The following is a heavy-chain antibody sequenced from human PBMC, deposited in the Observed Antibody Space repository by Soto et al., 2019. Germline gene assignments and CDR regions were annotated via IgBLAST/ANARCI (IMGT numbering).Heavy chain of an antibody. V-gene: IGHV3-23*01. D-gene: IGHD3-22*01. CDR3: AKTYCYDSRGPPPFHY. Sequence: EVQLLESGGDLVQPGGSLRLSCAASTFTFSSYAMSWVRQAPGKGLEWVSSISGSSGGTYYADSVRGRFTISRDNSKNTLYLQMHSVRAEDTGVYYGAKTYCYDSRGPPPFHYWGQGTLVTVSS. J-gene: IGHJ4*02. CDR1: TFTFSSYA. CDR2: ISGSSGGT.